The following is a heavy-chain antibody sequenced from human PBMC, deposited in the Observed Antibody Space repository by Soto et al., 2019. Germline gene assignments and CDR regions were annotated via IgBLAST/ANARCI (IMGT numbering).Heavy chain of an antibody. J-gene: IGHJ4*02. D-gene: IGHD3-10*01. V-gene: IGHV3-15*01. CDR3: SSGGDPIDY. Sequence: GGSLRLSCAASGFTFSNAWMSWVHQAPGKGLEWVGRIKSKTDGGKTDYAAPVKGRFTNSRDDSKNTLYLQMNSLKTEDTVVYYCSSGGDPIDYWGQGTLVTVSS. CDR2: IKSKTDGGKT. CDR1: GFTFSNAW.